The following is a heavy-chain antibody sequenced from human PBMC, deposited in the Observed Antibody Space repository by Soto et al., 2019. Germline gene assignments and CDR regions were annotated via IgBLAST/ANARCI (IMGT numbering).Heavy chain of an antibody. CDR3: ARATYSNAWYRFDL. CDR1: GFTFSGYW. CDR2: IKHDGSVQ. Sequence: GGSLRLSCEASGFTFSGYWMSWVRQAPGKGMGWVADIKHDGSVQYYVDSVKGRFTISRDNAKKLLYLQMNGLRAEDTALYYCARATYSNAWYRFDLWGQGTLVTVSS. V-gene: IGHV3-7*03. D-gene: IGHD4-4*01. J-gene: IGHJ4*02.